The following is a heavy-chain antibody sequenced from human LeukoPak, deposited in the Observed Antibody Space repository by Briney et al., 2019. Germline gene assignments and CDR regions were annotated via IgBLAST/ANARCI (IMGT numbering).Heavy chain of an antibody. CDR3: ARELGIRGSLSYYYYGMDV. Sequence: PGGSLRLSCAASGFPFSSSSMNWVRQAPGKGLEWVSSISSSSSYIYYADSVKGRFTISRDNTKNTLYLQMNSLRAEDTAVYYCARELGIRGSLSYYYYGMDVWGQGTTVTVSS. D-gene: IGHD3-10*01. CDR2: ISSSSSYI. J-gene: IGHJ6*02. V-gene: IGHV3-21*01. CDR1: GFPFSSSS.